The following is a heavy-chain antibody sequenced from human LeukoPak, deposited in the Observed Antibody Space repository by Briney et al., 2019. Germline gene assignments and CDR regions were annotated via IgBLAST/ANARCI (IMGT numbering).Heavy chain of an antibody. D-gene: IGHD3-16*01. Sequence: PSGTLSLTCAVSGGSISSSNWWSWVRQPPGKGLEWIGEIYHSGSTNYNPSLKSRVTISVDKSKNQFSLKLSSVTAADTAVYYCASALDGGDAASYFDYWGQGTLVTVSS. CDR2: IYHSGST. V-gene: IGHV4-4*02. CDR1: GGSISSSNW. J-gene: IGHJ4*02. CDR3: ASALDGGDAASYFDY.